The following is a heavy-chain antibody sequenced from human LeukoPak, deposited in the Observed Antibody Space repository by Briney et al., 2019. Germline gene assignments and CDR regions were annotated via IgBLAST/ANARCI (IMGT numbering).Heavy chain of an antibody. V-gene: IGHV4-59*13. J-gene: IGHJ4*02. Sequence: SETLSLTCTVSGGSISTYYWSWIRQPPGKGLEWIGCINYSGSTNYNPSLKSRVIISVDTSKNQFSLKLNSVTAADTAVYYCARDSGYTSPEWGQGTLVTVSS. CDR3: ARDSGYTSPE. CDR1: GGSISTYY. CDR2: INYSGST. D-gene: IGHD6-13*01.